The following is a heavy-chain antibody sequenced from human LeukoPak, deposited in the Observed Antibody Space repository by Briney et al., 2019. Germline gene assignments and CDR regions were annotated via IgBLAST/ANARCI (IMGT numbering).Heavy chain of an antibody. V-gene: IGHV3-53*01. CDR2: IYSGGST. D-gene: IGHD4-17*01. Sequence: GGSLRLSCAASGFTVSSNYMSWVRQAPGKGLEWVSVIYSGGSTYYAYSVKGRFTISRDNSKNTLYLQMNSLRAEDTAVYYCARAMTTVTTGWFDPWGQGTLVTVS. J-gene: IGHJ5*02. CDR3: ARAMTTVTTGWFDP. CDR1: GFTVSSNY.